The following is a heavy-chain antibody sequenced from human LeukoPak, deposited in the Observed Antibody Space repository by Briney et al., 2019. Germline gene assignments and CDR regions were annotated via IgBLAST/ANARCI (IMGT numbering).Heavy chain of an antibody. Sequence: PGGSLRLSCAASGFTFSSYGMHWVRQAPGKGLEWVAFIRYDGSNKHYADSVKGRFTISRDNSKNTLYLQMNSLRAEDTAVYYCAKELLGYCSGGSCYIFDYWGQGTLVTVSS. J-gene: IGHJ4*02. CDR2: IRYDGSNK. V-gene: IGHV3-30*02. CDR3: AKELLGYCSGGSCYIFDY. CDR1: GFTFSSYG. D-gene: IGHD2-15*01.